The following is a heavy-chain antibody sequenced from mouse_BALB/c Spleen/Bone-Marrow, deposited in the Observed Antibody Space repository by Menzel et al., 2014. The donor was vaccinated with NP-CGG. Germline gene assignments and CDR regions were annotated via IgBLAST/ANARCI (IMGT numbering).Heavy chain of an antibody. CDR1: GYSITSGYY. CDR3: VKWGLRLWYFDV. D-gene: IGHD1-2*01. V-gene: IGHV3-6*02. Sequence: ESGPGLVKPSQSLSLTCSVTGYSITSGYYWNWIRQFPGNKLEWMGYISYDGSNNYNPSHKNRISITRDTSKNQFFLKLNSVTTEDTATYYCVKWGLRLWYFDVWGAGTTVTVSS. CDR2: ISYDGSN. J-gene: IGHJ1*01.